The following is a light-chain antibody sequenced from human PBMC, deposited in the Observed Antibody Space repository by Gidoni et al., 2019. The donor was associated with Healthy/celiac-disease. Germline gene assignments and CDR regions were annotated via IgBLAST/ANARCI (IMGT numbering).Light chain of an antibody. CDR3: QQRSNWPLT. CDR1: PSVSSH. J-gene: IGKJ4*01. CDR2: DAS. V-gene: IGKV3-11*01. Sequence: EIVFTHSPATLSLSPGERATLSCRASPSVSSHLAWYQQKTGQAPRLLIYDASNRATGIPARFSGSGSGTDFTLTISSLEPEDFAVYYCQQRSNWPLTFGGGTKVEIK.